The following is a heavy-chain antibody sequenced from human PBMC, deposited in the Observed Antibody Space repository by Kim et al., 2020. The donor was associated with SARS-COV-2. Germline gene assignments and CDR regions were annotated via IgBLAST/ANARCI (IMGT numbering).Heavy chain of an antibody. CDR1: GFTFSSYW. D-gene: IGHD3-16*01. J-gene: IGHJ4*02. V-gene: IGHV3-74*01. CDR2: VNSDGSST. CDR3: ASLSTGYDWDKFDY. Sequence: GGSLRLSCVASGFTFSSYWMHWVRQAPGKGLVWVSRVNSDGSSTSYADSVKGRFTISRDNARNTLYLQMNSLRAEDTAVYYCASLSTGYDWDKFDYLGQGSLVSVSS.